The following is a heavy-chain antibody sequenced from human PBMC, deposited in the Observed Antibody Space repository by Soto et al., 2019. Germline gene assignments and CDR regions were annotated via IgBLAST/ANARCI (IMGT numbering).Heavy chain of an antibody. Sequence: LRLSCAASGFTFTRYSMNWVRQAPGKGLEWVASISSTTNYIYYGESLKGRLTISRDNAKNSMYLQMNILRAEDTAVYYCARESEDLSSNLDYWGQGTLVTVSS. CDR1: GFTFTRYS. CDR3: ARESEDLSSNLDY. J-gene: IGHJ4*02. V-gene: IGHV3-21*06. CDR2: ISSTTNYI.